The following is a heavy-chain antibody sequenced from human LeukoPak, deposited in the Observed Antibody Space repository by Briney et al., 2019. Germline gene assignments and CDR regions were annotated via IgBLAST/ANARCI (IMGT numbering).Heavy chain of an antibody. CDR2: INWNGGST. CDR3: ARDGLGLLGFDY. Sequence: GGSLRLSCAASGFTFDDYGMSWVRQAPGKGLEWVSGINWNGGSTGYADSAKGRFTISRDNAKNSLYLQMNSLRAEDTALYYCARDGLGLLGFDYWGQGTLVTVSS. CDR1: GFTFDDYG. J-gene: IGHJ4*02. V-gene: IGHV3-20*04. D-gene: IGHD1-26*01.